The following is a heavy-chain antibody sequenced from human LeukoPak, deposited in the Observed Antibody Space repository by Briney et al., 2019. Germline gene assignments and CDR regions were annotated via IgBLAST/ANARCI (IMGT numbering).Heavy chain of an antibody. CDR3: VRRYMATSAEDFDY. CDR1: GFTFSNHW. V-gene: IGHV3-7*01. J-gene: IGHJ4*02. Sequence: GGSLRLSCAASGFTFSNHWMTWVRQAPGKGLEWVANMNQEGSEIYYVDSVRGRFIISRDNAKKSLYLQMNTLRAEDTAVYYCVRRYMATSAEDFDYWGQGTLVTVFS. CDR2: MNQEGSEI. D-gene: IGHD3-16*02.